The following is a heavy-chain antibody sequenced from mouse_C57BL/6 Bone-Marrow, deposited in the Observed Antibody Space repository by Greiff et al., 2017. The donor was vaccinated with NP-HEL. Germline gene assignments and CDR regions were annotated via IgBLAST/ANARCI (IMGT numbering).Heavy chain of an antibody. D-gene: IGHD2-4*01. J-gene: IGHJ2*01. V-gene: IGHV3-5*01. CDR3: ARERGYDFYFDY. CDR2: IYYSGTI. CDR1: GISITTGNYR. Sequence: VQLKESGPGLVKPSQTVFLTCTVTGISITTGNYRWSWIRQFPGNKLEWIGYIYYSGTITYNPSLTSRTTITRDTPKNQFFLEMNSLTAEDTATYYCARERGYDFYFDYWGQGTTLTVSS.